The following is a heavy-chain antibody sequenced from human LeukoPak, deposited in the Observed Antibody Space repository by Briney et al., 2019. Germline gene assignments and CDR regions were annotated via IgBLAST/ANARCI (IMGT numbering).Heavy chain of an antibody. V-gene: IGHV3-30*18. CDR3: AKDAYSSRWYWIGY. D-gene: IGHD6-13*01. J-gene: IGHJ4*02. CDR2: ISYDGSNK. Sequence: GGSLRLSCAASGFTFSSYAMSWVRQAPGKGLEWVAVISYDGSNKYYADSVKGRFTISRDSSKNTLYLQMNSLRAEDTAVYYCAKDAYSSRWYWIGYWGQGTLVTVSP. CDR1: GFTFSSYA.